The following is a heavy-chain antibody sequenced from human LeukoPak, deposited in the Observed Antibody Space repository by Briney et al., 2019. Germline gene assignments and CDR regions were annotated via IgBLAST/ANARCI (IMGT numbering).Heavy chain of an antibody. CDR2: IKQDGSEK. J-gene: IGHJ4*02. CDR3: ARDADYGSGSYLFDY. D-gene: IGHD3-10*01. Sequence: GGSLRLSCAASGFTFSSYWMSWVRQAPGKGLEWVANIKQDGSEKYYVDSVKGRFTISRDNAKNSLYLQMNSLRAEDTAVYYCARDADYGSGSYLFDYWGQGTLVTVSS. V-gene: IGHV3-7*01. CDR1: GFTFSSYW.